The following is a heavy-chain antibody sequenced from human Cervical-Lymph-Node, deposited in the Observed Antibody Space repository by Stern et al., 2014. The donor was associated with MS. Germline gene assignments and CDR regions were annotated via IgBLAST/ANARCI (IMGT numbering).Heavy chain of an antibody. V-gene: IGHV3-30*18. CDR3: AKDVVGDMQLLYYYYYGTDV. Sequence: QVQLVESGGGVVQPGRSLRLSCEASGFSFRSYGLHWVRQAPGKGLEWVAVISDDDRSEFYAESVKGRFTISRDNSKNTLYLQMNSLRPEDTAVYYCAKDVVGDMQLLYYYYYGTDVWGQGTTVTVSS. CDR1: GFSFRSYG. D-gene: IGHD3-16*01. CDR2: ISDDDRSE. J-gene: IGHJ6*02.